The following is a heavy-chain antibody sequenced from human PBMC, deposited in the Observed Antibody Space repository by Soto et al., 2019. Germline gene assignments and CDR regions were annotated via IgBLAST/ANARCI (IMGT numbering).Heavy chain of an antibody. Sequence: PGGSLRLSCAASGFTFSYYWMHWVRQAPGMGLVWVSRIHSDGSSTTYADSVKGRFTISRDNARNTLYLQMNSLRAEDTAVYYCARGDSAAFDLWGQGTVVTVSS. J-gene: IGHJ3*01. CDR1: GFTFSYYW. CDR3: ARGDSAAFDL. V-gene: IGHV3-74*01. CDR2: IHSDGSST. D-gene: IGHD4-4*01.